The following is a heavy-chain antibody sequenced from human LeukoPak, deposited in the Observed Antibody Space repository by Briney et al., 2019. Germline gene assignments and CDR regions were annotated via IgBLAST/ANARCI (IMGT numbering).Heavy chain of an antibody. CDR2: ISGSGGST. Sequence: GGSLRLSCAASGFTFSSYAMSWVRQAPGKGLEWVSGISGSGGSTYYADSVKGRFTISRANSKNTLYLQMNSLRAEDTAVYYCAKGSTAMVNYFDYWGQGTLVTVSS. CDR3: AKGSTAMVNYFDY. V-gene: IGHV3-23*01. J-gene: IGHJ4*02. D-gene: IGHD5-18*01. CDR1: GFTFSSYA.